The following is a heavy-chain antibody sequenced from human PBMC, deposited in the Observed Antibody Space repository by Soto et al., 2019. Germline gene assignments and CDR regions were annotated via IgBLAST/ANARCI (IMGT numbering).Heavy chain of an antibody. CDR1: GFTFSNYE. CDR3: ARRGYGSRWPKVHMDD. Sequence: EAQLVESGGGLVQPGGSLRLACAASGFTFSNYEMHWVRQAPGKGLEYVSGISNNGAHTDYAKSVKGRFPKCRDDPEKPLHRQIGSLRAEDMALYYCARRGYGSRWPKVHMDDWGKGTTVTASS. J-gene: IGHJ6*03. CDR2: ISNNGAHT. V-gene: IGHV3-64*01. D-gene: IGHD6-13*01.